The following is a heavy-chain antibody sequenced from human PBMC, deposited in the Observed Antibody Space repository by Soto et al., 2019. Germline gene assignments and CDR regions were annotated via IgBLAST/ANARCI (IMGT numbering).Heavy chain of an antibody. D-gene: IGHD3-3*01. Sequence: LRLSCAASGFSFDDYAMRWVRQVLGKGLEWVSGISWKSDNIDYADSVKGRFTISRDNAKNSLYLQMNSLRPEDTALYYCVKDTGHSITIFGVIKFGPFDNWGQGPLVTVSS. J-gene: IGHJ4*02. CDR1: GFSFDDYA. V-gene: IGHV3-9*01. CDR2: ISWKSDNI. CDR3: VKDTGHSITIFGVIKFGPFDN.